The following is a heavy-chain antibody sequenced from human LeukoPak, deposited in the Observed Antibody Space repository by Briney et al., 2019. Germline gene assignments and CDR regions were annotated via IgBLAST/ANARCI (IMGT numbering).Heavy chain of an antibody. CDR1: GYSFTSYW. J-gene: IGHJ4*02. D-gene: IGHD3-22*01. CDR2: IYPGDSDT. V-gene: IGHV5-51*01. Sequence: GESLKISCKGSGYSFTSYWIGWVRQMPGKGLEWMGIIYPGDSDTRYSPSFQGQVTISADKSISTAYLQWSSLKASDTAMYYCARRYDSSGYYLYSFDYWGQGTLVTVSS. CDR3: ARRYDSSGYYLYSFDY.